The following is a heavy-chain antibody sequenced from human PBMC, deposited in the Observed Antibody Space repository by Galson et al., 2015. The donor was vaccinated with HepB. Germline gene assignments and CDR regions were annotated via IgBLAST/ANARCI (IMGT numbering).Heavy chain of an antibody. CDR2: INSDGSST. CDR1: GFSFSSYW. CDR3: ARSPVGDGYNSPLDY. D-gene: IGHD5-24*01. J-gene: IGHJ4*02. Sequence: SLRLSCAASGFSFSSYWMHWVRQAPGKGLLWVSRINSDGSSTSYADSVKGRFTISRDNAKNTLYLQMNSLRAEDTALYYCARSPVGDGYNSPLDYWGQGTLVTVSS. V-gene: IGHV3-74*01.